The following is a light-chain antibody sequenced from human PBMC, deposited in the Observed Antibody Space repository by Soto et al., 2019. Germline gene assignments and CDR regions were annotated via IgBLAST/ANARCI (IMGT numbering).Light chain of an antibody. J-gene: IGLJ2*01. CDR3: SSYAGSNTVV. Sequence: QSALTQPPSASGSPGQSVTNSCTGTSSDVGGYNYVSWYQQHPGKAPKLMIYEVSKRPSGVPDRFSGSKSGNTASLTVSGLQAEDEADYYCSSYAGSNTVVFGGATKLTVL. V-gene: IGLV2-8*01. CDR2: EVS. CDR1: SSDVGGYNY.